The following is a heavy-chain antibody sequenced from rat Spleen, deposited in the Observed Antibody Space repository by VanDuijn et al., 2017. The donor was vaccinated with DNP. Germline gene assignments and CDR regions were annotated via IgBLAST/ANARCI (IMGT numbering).Heavy chain of an antibody. D-gene: IGHD1-12*03. V-gene: IGHV5-20*01. CDR3: TTGYYDGYSG. CDR2: ISYNGGSP. J-gene: IGHJ2*01. CDR1: GFTFSDYY. Sequence: EVLLVESDGGLVQPGRSLKLSCAVSGFTFSDYYMAWVRQAPAKGLEWVATISYNGGSPYYRDSVKGRFTISRDNAKSTLYLQVNSLRSEDTATYYCTTGYYDGYSGWGQGVMVTVSS.